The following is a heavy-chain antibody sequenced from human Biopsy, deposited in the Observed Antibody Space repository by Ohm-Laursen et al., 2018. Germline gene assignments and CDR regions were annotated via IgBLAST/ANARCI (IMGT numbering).Heavy chain of an antibody. V-gene: IGHV4-34*01. J-gene: IGHJ2*01. D-gene: IGHD3-22*01. CDR1: VGSFSGYY. Sequence: GTLSLTCAVYVGSFSGYYWSWIRQPPGKGLEWIGEIKHSGSTNYNPSLQSRVTISVDTSKNHFSLRLRSVTPADTAIYYCARDRGYYSDRTVPGYFDLWGRGTLVTVSS. CDR3: ARDRGYYSDRTVPGYFDL. CDR2: IKHSGST.